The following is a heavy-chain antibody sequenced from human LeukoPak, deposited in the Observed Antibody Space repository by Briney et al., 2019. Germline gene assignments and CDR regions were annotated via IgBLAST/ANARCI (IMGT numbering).Heavy chain of an antibody. CDR1: GDSISSGSYY. J-gene: IGHJ4*02. CDR3: ARSQDDSSGYYPDY. Sequence: PSETLSLTCTVSGDSISSGSYYWSWIRQPAGKGLEWIGRIYTSGSTNYNPSLKSRVTISVDTSKNQFSLKLSSVTAADTAVYYCARSQDDSSGYYPDYWGQGTLVTVSS. V-gene: IGHV4-61*02. D-gene: IGHD3-22*01. CDR2: IYTSGST.